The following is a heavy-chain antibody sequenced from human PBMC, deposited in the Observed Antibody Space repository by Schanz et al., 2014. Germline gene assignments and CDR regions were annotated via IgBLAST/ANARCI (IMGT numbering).Heavy chain of an antibody. Sequence: VQLVESGGGVVQPGRSLRLSCAASAFIFRSYSMHWVRQAPGKGLEWVSYISRSSSTIYYADSVRGRFTISRDNAKNSVFLQMNRLRAEDTAVYYCATEGPRGTRHPINYYYAMDNWGQGTKVTV. J-gene: IGHJ6*02. V-gene: IGHV3-48*01. D-gene: IGHD6-6*01. CDR2: ISRSSSTI. CDR3: ATEGPRGTRHPINYYYAMDN. CDR1: AFIFRSYS.